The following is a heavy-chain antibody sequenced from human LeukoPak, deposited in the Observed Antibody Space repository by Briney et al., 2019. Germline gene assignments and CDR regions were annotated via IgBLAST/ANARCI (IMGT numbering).Heavy chain of an antibody. CDR2: MSPNSDNR. CDR3: AAIMVVTAGVAFNI. CDR1: GYTFTSYD. V-gene: IGHV1-8*01. D-gene: IGHD2-21*02. Sequence: GASVTVSCKASGYTFTSYDMNWVRQATGQGLEWMGWMSPNSDNRGYEQKFQGRVTMTMDTSISTAYMELSSLRSEDTAVYYCAAIMVVTAGVAFNIWGQGTMVTVSS. J-gene: IGHJ3*02.